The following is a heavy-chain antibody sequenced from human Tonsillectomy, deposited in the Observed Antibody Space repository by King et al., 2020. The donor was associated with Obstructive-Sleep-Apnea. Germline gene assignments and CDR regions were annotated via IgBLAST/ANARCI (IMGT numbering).Heavy chain of an antibody. Sequence: QLQESGPGLVKPSQTLSLTCTVSGGSINTNGYYWSWIRHRPGKGLEWIGYIHHSGDTSYSPSLKGRSTISIDTAKNQFSLKLESVTAADTAFYYCATNTGNDYGAIFESWGQGTLVTVSS. J-gene: IGHJ4*02. CDR3: ATNTGNDYGAIFES. D-gene: IGHD4-17*01. CDR2: IHHSGDT. V-gene: IGHV4-31*03. CDR1: GGSINTNGYY.